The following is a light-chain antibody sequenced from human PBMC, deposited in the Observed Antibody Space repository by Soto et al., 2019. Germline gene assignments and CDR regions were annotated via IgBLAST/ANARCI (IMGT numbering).Light chain of an antibody. CDR1: SSDVGGYDY. CDR2: DGT. CDR3: CSYVTTPEI. J-gene: IGLJ1*01. V-gene: IGLV2-8*01. Sequence: QSVLTQPPSASGSPGQSVTISCTGTSSDVGGYDYVSWYQQHPGKAPKLMIYDGTKRPSGVPDRFSGSNSGNTASLTISGLQAEDEADYYCCSYVTTPEIFGTGTKVTVL.